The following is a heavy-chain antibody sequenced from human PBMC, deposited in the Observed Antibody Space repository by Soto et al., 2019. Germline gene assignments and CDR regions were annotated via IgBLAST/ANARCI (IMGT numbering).Heavy chain of an antibody. Sequence: SETLSFTCTVSGGSISSYDWSWIRQRAGKGLEWIGRIYSSGSPNYDTSLKSRVTMSVDKSKNQFSLKLSSVTAAATAVYYCARNIAVAGKYYYYYYGIDVWGQANTVTVS. CDR2: IYSSGSP. V-gene: IGHV4-4*07. D-gene: IGHD6-19*01. J-gene: IGHJ6*02. CDR1: GGSISSYD. CDR3: ARNIAVAGKYYYYYYGIDV.